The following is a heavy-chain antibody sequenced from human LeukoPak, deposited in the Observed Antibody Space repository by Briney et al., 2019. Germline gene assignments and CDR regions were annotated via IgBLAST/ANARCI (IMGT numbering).Heavy chain of an antibody. CDR2: ISGSGGST. Sequence: GGSLRLSCAASGFTFGSYAMSWVRQAPGKGLEWVSAISGSGGSTYYADSVKGRFTISRDNSKNTLYLQMNSLRAEDTAVYYCAKMRTLRLGEFSYFDYWGQGTLVTVSS. CDR1: GFTFGSYA. D-gene: IGHD3-16*01. J-gene: IGHJ4*02. CDR3: AKMRTLRLGEFSYFDY. V-gene: IGHV3-23*01.